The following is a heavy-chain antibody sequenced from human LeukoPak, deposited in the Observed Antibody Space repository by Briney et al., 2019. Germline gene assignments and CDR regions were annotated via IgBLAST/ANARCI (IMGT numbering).Heavy chain of an antibody. CDR1: GYTFTSYD. D-gene: IGHD2-2*01. Sequence: GASVKVSCKASGYTFTSYDINWVRQATGQGLEWMGWMNPNSGNTGYAQKFQGRVTITRNTSISTAYRELSSLRSEDTAVYYCARGGHCSSTSRYRSEFDPWGQGTLVTVSS. CDR3: ARGGHCSSTSRYRSEFDP. V-gene: IGHV1-8*03. CDR2: MNPNSGNT. J-gene: IGHJ5*02.